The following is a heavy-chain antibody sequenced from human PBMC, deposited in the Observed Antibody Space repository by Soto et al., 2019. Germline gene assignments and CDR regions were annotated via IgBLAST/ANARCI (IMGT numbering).Heavy chain of an antibody. V-gene: IGHV5-51*01. CDR2: IYPGDSDT. D-gene: IGHD5-12*01. Sequence: GESLKISCKGSGYSFTSYWIGWVRQMPGKGLEWMGIIYPGDSDTRYSPSFQGQVTISADKSISTAYLQWSSLKASDTAMYYCARHPLDIVATGFSADTRGLFYYMDVWGKGTTVTVSS. CDR3: ARHPLDIVATGFSADTRGLFYYMDV. J-gene: IGHJ6*03. CDR1: GYSFTSYW.